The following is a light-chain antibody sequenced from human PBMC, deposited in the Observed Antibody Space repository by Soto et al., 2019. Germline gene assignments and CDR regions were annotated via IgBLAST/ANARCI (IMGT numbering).Light chain of an antibody. CDR3: YSNAGSITYV. Sequence: QSALTHPASVSGSPGQSITITCTGTSSDLGKYNLVSWYLQHPGQAPQLIFYDVSNLPSGVYDRFSGSNSGYTVSLTITVLQAGDEAEYYCYSNAGSITYVYGNETKLTAL. V-gene: IGLV2-23*02. CDR1: SSDLGKYNL. J-gene: IGLJ1*01. CDR2: DVS.